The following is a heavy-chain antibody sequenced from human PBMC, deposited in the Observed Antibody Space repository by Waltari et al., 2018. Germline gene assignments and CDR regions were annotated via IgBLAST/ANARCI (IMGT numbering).Heavy chain of an antibody. J-gene: IGHJ4*02. D-gene: IGHD2-2*01. CDR1: GFTFGDYA. Sequence: EVQLVEYGGDLVQPGRSLRLSCTANGFTFGDYALSWFRQATGRGLEWVGFIRSKTYGGTSQYAASVKCRFTISIDDSKSIAYLQMNSLKTEDTAVYYCTRDRWYSSTWYFDYWGQGTLVTVSS. CDR3: TRDRWYSSTWYFDY. V-gene: IGHV3-49*03. CDR2: IRSKTYGGTS.